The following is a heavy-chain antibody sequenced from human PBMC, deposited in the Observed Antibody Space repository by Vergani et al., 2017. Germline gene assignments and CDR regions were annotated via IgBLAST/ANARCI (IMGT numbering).Heavy chain of an antibody. CDR2: IIPIFGTA. V-gene: IGHV1-69*01. Sequence: QVQLVQSGAEVQKPGSSVKVSCKASGGTFSSYAISWVRQAPGQGLEWMGGIIPIFGTANYAQKFQGRVTITADESTSTAYMELSSLRSEDTAVYYCARERMVGYSSSWTFDYWGQGTLVTVSS. CDR3: ARERMVGYSSSWTFDY. D-gene: IGHD6-13*01. J-gene: IGHJ4*02. CDR1: GGTFSSYA.